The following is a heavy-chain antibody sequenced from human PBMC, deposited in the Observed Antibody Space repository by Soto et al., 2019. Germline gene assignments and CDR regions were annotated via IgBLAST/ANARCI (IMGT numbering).Heavy chain of an antibody. Sequence: GGSLRLSCAASGFTFSYSAMSWVRQAPGRGLEWVSTISGSGGTPYYADSVKGRFTISRDNSKNSLYLILNSLRADDTAIYYCAMGLAAAGPLDYWGQGALVTVSS. CDR2: ISGSGGTP. J-gene: IGHJ4*02. CDR3: AMGLAAAGPLDY. D-gene: IGHD6-13*01. V-gene: IGHV3-23*01. CDR1: GFTFSYSA.